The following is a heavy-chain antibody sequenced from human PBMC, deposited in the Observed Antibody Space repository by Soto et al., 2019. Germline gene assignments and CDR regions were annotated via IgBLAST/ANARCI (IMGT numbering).Heavy chain of an antibody. Sequence: PSEALALTCTFPGGSISSTTHYWGWIRQSPGKGLEWIGRISYRGSTYSNPSLRSRITINPDTSKNQFSLHLNSVTHEDTAVYYCVRLIGNSWLDFWGQGTLVTSPQ. V-gene: IGHV4-39*01. D-gene: IGHD1-26*01. CDR1: GGSISSTTHY. J-gene: IGHJ5*01. CDR3: VRLIGNSWLDF. CDR2: ISYRGST.